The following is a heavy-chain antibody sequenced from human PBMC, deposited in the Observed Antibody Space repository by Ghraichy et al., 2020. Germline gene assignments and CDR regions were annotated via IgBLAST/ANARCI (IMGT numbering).Heavy chain of an antibody. Sequence: GGSLRLSCAASGFTFSSYSMNWVRQAPGKGLEWVSYIRSSSTFIYYADSVKGRFTISRDNAKNSLYLQMNSLRAEDTAVYYCARDYGYSFDYWGQGTLVTVSS. CDR3: ARDYGYSFDY. V-gene: IGHV3-48*01. CDR2: IRSSSTFI. J-gene: IGHJ4*02. D-gene: IGHD5-18*01. CDR1: GFTFSSYS.